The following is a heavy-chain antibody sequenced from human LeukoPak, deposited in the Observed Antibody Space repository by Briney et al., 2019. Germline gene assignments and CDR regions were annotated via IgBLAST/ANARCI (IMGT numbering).Heavy chain of an antibody. CDR2: INPNRGKT. CDR3: ARCLYGDRGVYV. Sequence: EASVKVACKASGYTFTIYDINWVRQPTGRWLEWMGWINPNRGKTGYAQTFQGRVTMSRNTSISTTYMELGSLISTHTSVSYCARCLYGDRGVYVWGKGTTVTVSS. D-gene: IGHD4-17*01. CDR1: GYTFTIYD. V-gene: IGHV1-8*01. J-gene: IGHJ6*04.